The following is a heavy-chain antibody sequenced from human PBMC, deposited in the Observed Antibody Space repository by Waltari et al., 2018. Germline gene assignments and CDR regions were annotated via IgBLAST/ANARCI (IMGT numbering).Heavy chain of an antibody. J-gene: IGHJ6*02. CDR2: IIPIFGTA. V-gene: IGHV1-69*01. CDR3: ARGDYDILTGVYYYYGMDV. D-gene: IGHD3-9*01. Sequence: QVQLVQSGAEVKKPGSSVKVSCKASGGTFSSYAISWVRQAPGHGLEWMGGIIPIFGTANYAQKFQGRVTITADESTSTAYMELSSLRSEDTAVYYCARGDYDILTGVYYYYGMDVWGQGTTVTVSS. CDR1: GGTFSSYA.